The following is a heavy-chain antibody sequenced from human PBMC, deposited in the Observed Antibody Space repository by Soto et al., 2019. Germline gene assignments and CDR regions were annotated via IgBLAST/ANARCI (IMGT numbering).Heavy chain of an antibody. V-gene: IGHV3-21*01. CDR3: ARERTYYDILTGYLHYYYGMDV. CDR1: GFTFSSYS. J-gene: IGHJ6*02. Sequence: PGGSLRLSCAASGFTFSSYSMNWVRQAPGKGLEWVSSVSSSSSYIYYADSVKGRFTISRDNAKNSLYLQMNSLRAEDTAVYYCARERTYYDILTGYLHYYYGMDVWGQGTTVTVPS. CDR2: VSSSSSYI. D-gene: IGHD3-9*01.